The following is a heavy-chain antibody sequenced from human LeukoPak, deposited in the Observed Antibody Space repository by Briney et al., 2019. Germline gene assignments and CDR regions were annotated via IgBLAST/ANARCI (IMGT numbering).Heavy chain of an antibody. CDR1: GGSVSSDSYF. D-gene: IGHD6-13*01. J-gene: IGHJ4*02. V-gene: IGHV4-61*01. CDR3: ARDKFSSSLTPDY. CDR2: IYYSGST. Sequence: SETLSLTCTVSGGSVSSDSYFWTWIRQPPGKGLEWIGYIYYSGSTNYNPSLKSRVTISLDTSKSQISLKLSSVTAADTAVYYCARDKFSSSLTPDYWGQGTLVTVSS.